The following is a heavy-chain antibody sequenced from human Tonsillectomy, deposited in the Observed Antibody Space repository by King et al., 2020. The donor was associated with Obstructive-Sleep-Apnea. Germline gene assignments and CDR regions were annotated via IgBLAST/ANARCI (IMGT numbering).Heavy chain of an antibody. CDR2: IYYSGST. J-gene: IGHJ4*02. V-gene: IGHV4-59*01. CDR1: GGSISSYY. D-gene: IGHD1/OR15-1a*01. CDR3: ARDLITGTSYFDY. Sequence: QLQESGPGLVKPSETLSLTCTVSGGSISSYYWSWIRQPPGKGLEWIGDIYYSGSTNYNPSLKSRVTISVDTSKNQFSLKLSSVTAADTAVYYCARDLITGTSYFDYWGQGTLVTVSS.